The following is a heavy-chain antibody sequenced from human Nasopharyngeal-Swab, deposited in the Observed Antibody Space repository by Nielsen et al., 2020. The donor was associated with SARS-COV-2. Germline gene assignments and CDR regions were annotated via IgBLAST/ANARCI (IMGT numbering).Heavy chain of an antibody. J-gene: IGHJ4*02. CDR3: ARAWGTMGPAFDY. Sequence: GESLKISCAASGFTVSSNYMRWVRQAPGKGLEWVSVIYSGGSTYYADSVKGRFTISRDNSKNTLYLQMNSLRAEDTAVYYCARAWGTMGPAFDYWGQGTLVTVSS. V-gene: IGHV3-53*01. CDR2: IYSGGST. D-gene: IGHD3-10*01. CDR1: GFTVSSNY.